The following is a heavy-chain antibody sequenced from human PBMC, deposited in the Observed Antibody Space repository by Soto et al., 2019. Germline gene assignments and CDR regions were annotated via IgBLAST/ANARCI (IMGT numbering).Heavy chain of an antibody. Sequence: EVQLLESGGGRVQRGGSLRLSCVASGITLNSYAMGWVRQTPGRGLEWVSGASGSGSSTFYADAVRGRFIISRDNSKNTLFLQMDGLTAGDTAIYYCARDGCLTTACYTARNWFDSWGQGTLVTVSS. CDR2: ASGSGSST. D-gene: IGHD2-2*02. J-gene: IGHJ5*01. CDR3: ARDGCLTTACYTARNWFDS. V-gene: IGHV3-23*01. CDR1: GITLNSYA.